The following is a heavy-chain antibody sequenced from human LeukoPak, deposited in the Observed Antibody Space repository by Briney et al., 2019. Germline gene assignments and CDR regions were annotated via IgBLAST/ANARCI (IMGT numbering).Heavy chain of an antibody. J-gene: IGHJ3*02. Sequence: PGRSLRLSCAASGFTFSSYAMHWVRQAPGKGLEWVAVISYDGSNKYYADSVKGRFTISRDNSKNTLYLQMNSLRAEDTAVYYCARTERGYSYGTQGGAFDIWGQGTMVTVSS. D-gene: IGHD5-18*01. CDR2: ISYDGSNK. V-gene: IGHV3-30*04. CDR3: ARTERGYSYGTQGGAFDI. CDR1: GFTFSSYA.